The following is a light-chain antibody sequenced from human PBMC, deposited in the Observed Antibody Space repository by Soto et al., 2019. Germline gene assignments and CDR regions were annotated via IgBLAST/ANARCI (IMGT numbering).Light chain of an antibody. V-gene: IGKV3-11*01. CDR1: QSVSSY. CDR2: DAS. J-gene: IGKJ1*01. Sequence: EIVLTQSPATLSLSPWERATLSCMASQSVSSYVAWYQQKAGQAPRLLIYDASNRATGIPARFSGSGSGTDFTLTISRLKPEDFAVYYCQQRTSWPRTFGLGTKVDIK. CDR3: QQRTSWPRT.